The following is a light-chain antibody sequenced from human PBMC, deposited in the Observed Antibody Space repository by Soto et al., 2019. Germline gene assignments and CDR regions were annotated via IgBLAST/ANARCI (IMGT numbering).Light chain of an antibody. Sequence: DIQMTQSPSTLSGSVGDRVTITCRASQTISSWLAWYQQKPGKAPNLLIYHASNLESGVPSRFSGSGSGTEFTLTISGLQPDDFATYYCQQYYTYSTSGQGTKVDIK. V-gene: IGKV1-5*01. CDR3: QQYYTYST. J-gene: IGKJ1*01. CDR1: QTISSW. CDR2: HAS.